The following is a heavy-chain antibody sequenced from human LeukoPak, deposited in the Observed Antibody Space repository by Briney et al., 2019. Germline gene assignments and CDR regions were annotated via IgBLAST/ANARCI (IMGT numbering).Heavy chain of an antibody. D-gene: IGHD1-26*01. CDR3: ARGGGRYSVDY. V-gene: IGHV1-2*02. J-gene: IGHJ4*02. CDR2: ISPNSGGT. Sequence: ASVKVSCKASGYTFIDYYMHWVRQAPGQGLEWIGWISPNSGGTKSVQKFQGRVTMTRDTSITTVYMELSGLSFDDTAVYYCARGGGRYSVDYWGQGTLVIVPS. CDR1: GYTFIDYY.